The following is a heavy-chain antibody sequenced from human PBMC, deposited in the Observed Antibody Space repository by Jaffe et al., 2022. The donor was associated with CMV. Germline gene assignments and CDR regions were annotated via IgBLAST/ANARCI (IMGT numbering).Heavy chain of an antibody. J-gene: IGHJ3*02. V-gene: IGHV3-33*08. CDR1: GFTFSSYG. CDR2: IWYDGSNK. Sequence: QVQLVESGGGVVQPGRSLRLSCAASGFTFSSYGMHWVRQAPGKGLEWVAVIWYDGSNKYYADSVKGRFTISRDNSKNTLYLQMNSLRAEDTAVYYCARDHNYYDSSGRSFDAFDIWGQGTMVTVSS. CDR3: ARDHNYYDSSGRSFDAFDI. D-gene: IGHD3-22*01.